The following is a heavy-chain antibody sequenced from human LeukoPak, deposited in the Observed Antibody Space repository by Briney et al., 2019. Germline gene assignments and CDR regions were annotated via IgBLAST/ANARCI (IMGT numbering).Heavy chain of an antibody. CDR1: GFTVSSTY. CDR3: ARVRSGNYFDS. J-gene: IGHJ4*02. Sequence: GGSLRLSCAASGFTVSSTYMSWIRQAPGKGLEWVSVIYPGGPTYYADSVKGRFTISRDNSKNTLYLQMNSLRAEDTAVYFCARVRSGNYFDSWAQGTLVTVSS. D-gene: IGHD1-26*01. CDR2: IYPGGPT. V-gene: IGHV3-66*01.